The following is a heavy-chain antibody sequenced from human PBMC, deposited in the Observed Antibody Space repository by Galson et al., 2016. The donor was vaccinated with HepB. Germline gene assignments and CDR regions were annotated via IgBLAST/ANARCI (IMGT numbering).Heavy chain of an antibody. V-gene: IGHV3-7*03. CDR2: IKEDGSET. CDR3: AKGYNILTGLIDY. J-gene: IGHJ4*02. CDR1: GITFRDYW. D-gene: IGHD3-9*01. Sequence: SLRLSCAASGITFRDYWMTWVRQAPGKGLEWVANIKEDGSETYYVDSVKGRFTISRDNAKNSLYLQMQSLRAEDTAVYYCAKGYNILTGLIDYWGRGTLVTVSS.